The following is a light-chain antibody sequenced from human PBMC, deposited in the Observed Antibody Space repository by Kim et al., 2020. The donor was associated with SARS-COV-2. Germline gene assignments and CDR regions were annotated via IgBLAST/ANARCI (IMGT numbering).Light chain of an antibody. J-gene: IGKJ4*02. CDR2: SAS. CDR3: QKNRSSRAA. Sequence: SPGQETTHPCRASQSGISTYAAWDQQKPVQGPRRRIYSASSRATGVPHRVSGSGSGTDFTLTTTRLEPEEFAVYYCQKNRSSRAAFGEGAKMEIK. V-gene: IGKV3-20*01. CDR1: QSGISTY.